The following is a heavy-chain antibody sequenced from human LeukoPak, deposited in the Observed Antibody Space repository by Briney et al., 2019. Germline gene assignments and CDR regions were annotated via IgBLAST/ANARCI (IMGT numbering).Heavy chain of an antibody. Sequence: GASVKVSCKASGYTFTSYLIHWVRQAPGQRLEWMGWINAGNGNTKYSQKFQGRVTMTRNTSISTAYMELSSLRSEDTAVYYCARGPRQKGGTAMGMASFWGQGTLVTVSS. V-gene: IGHV1-3*01. CDR1: GYTFTSYL. J-gene: IGHJ4*02. CDR2: INAGNGNT. CDR3: ARGPRQKGGTAMGMASF. D-gene: IGHD5-18*01.